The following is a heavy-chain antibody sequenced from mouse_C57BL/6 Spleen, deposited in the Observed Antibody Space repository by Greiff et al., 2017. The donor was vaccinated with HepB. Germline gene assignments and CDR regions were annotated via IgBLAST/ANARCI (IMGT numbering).Heavy chain of an antibody. J-gene: IGHJ2*01. V-gene: IGHV14-4*01. Sequence: EVQLQQSGAELVRPGASVKLSCTASGFNIKDDYMHWVKQRPEQGLEWIGWIDPENGDTEYASKFQGKATITADTSSNTAYLQLSSLTSEDTAVYYCTLLRSHLCDYWGQGTTLTVSS. D-gene: IGHD1-1*01. CDR2: IDPENGDT. CDR1: GFNIKDDY. CDR3: TLLRSHLCDY.